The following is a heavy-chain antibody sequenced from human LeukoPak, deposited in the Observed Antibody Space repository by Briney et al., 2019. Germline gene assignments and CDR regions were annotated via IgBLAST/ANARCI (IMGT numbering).Heavy chain of an antibody. D-gene: IGHD6-19*01. CDR3: ARELGRSGYSDY. J-gene: IGHJ4*02. Sequence: GASVKVSCKASGYTFTSYDINWVRQATGQGLEWMGWMNPNSGNTGYAQKFQGRVTMTRDMSTSTVYMELSSLRSEDTAVYYCARELGRSGYSDYWGQGTLVTVSS. V-gene: IGHV1-8*01. CDR2: MNPNSGNT. CDR1: GYTFTSYD.